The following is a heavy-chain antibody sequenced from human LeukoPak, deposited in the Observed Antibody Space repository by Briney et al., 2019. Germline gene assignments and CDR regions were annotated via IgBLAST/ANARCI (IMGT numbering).Heavy chain of an antibody. J-gene: IGHJ4*02. D-gene: IGHD3-22*01. CDR3: ASQPYFESSGYYFY. V-gene: IGHV4-39*01. CDR1: GGSISSSTYN. CDR2: IYNSGST. Sequence: SETLSLTCTVSGGSISSSTYNWGWIRQPPGKGLEWIGSIYNSGSTFYNPSPKSRVTISIDTSKNQFSLKLTSVTAADTAIYYCASQPYFESSGYYFYWGQGTLVTVSS.